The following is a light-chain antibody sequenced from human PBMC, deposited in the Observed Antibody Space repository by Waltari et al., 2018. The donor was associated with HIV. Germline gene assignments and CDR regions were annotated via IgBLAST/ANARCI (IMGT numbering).Light chain of an antibody. CDR3: QAWDNSVVV. Sequence: SYELTQLPSMSVSPGQTANITCSGDKLGNEYACWYQQKAGQSPVLVIFKDTRRPSGIPERFSGSTSGNTATLTISGALPADEGDYYCQAWDNSVVVFGGGTRLTVL. CDR2: KDT. CDR1: KLGNEY. V-gene: IGLV3-1*01. J-gene: IGLJ2*01.